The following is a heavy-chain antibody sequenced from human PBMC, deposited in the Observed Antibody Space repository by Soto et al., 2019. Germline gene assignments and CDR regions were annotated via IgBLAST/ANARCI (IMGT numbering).Heavy chain of an antibody. J-gene: IGHJ6*03. D-gene: IGHD3-3*01. CDR2: INHSGST. CDR1: GGSFSDNY. Sequence: QVLLQQWGAGLLKASETLSLTCAVYGGSFSDNYWSWIRQPPGKGLEWIGEINHSGSTNYNPSLKSRVTISVDTSKSPFSLKLSSVTAADTAVYYCAREGVGDFWSGYYRYYYMGVWGKGTTVTVSS. V-gene: IGHV4-34*01. CDR3: AREGVGDFWSGYYRYYYMGV.